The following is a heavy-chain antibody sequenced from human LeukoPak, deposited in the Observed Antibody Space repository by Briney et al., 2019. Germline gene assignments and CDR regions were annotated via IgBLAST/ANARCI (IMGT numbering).Heavy chain of an antibody. Sequence: GGSLRLSCAASGFTFSSYAMHWGRQAPGKGREWGAVISYDGSNKYYADSVKGRLTISRDNSKNTLYLQMNSLRAEDTAVYYCARDIGLHRKSNFDYWGQGTLVTVSS. D-gene: IGHD2-8*01. CDR2: ISYDGSNK. V-gene: IGHV3-30-3*01. CDR3: ARDIGLHRKSNFDY. CDR1: GFTFSSYA. J-gene: IGHJ4*02.